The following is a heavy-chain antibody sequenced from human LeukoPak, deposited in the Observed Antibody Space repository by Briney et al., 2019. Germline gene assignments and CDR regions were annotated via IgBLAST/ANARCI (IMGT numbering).Heavy chain of an antibody. J-gene: IGHJ5*02. Sequence: PSQTLSLTCTVSGGSISSGGYYWSWIRQHPGKGLEWIGYIYYSGSTYYNPSLKSRVTISVDTSKNQFSLKLSSVTAADTAVYYCARDRSCGSSTSCRTLNWFDPWGQGTLVTVSS. CDR1: GGSISSGGYY. CDR3: ARDRSCGSSTSCRTLNWFDP. V-gene: IGHV4-31*03. D-gene: IGHD2-2*01. CDR2: IYYSGST.